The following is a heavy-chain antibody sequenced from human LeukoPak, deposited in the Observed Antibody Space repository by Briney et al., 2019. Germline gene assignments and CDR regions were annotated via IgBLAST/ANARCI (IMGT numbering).Heavy chain of an antibody. CDR3: ARDRLYSSSLNAFDI. CDR2: IYHSGST. V-gene: IGHV4-30-2*01. CDR1: GGSISSGGYS. D-gene: IGHD6-13*01. Sequence: PSETLSLTCAVSGGSISSGGYSWSWIRQPPGKGLEWIGYIYHSGSTYYNPSPKSRVTISVDRSKNQFSLKLSSVTAADTAVYYCARDRLYSSSLNAFDIWGQGTMVTVSS. J-gene: IGHJ3*02.